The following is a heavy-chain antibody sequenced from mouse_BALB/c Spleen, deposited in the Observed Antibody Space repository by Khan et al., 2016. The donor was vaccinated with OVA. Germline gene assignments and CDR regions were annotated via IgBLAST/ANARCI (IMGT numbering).Heavy chain of an antibody. CDR1: GYTFTTYW. CDR3: RRDRTKY. CDR2: INPTSGYT. J-gene: IGHJ2*01. D-gene: IGHD1-3*01. Sequence: QIQLVQSGAELAKPGASVKMSCKASGYTFTTYWMHWVKQRPGQGLEWIGYINPTSGYTDYNERFKDKATLSADKSSSTAYMQLSSLTSEDSAVDYCRRDRTKYWGQGTTLTVSS. V-gene: IGHV1-7*01.